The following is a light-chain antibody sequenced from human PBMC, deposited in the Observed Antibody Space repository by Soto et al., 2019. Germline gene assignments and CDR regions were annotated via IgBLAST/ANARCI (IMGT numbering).Light chain of an antibody. J-gene: IGLJ3*02. CDR1: SSNIGEGYD. Sequence: QSVLTQPPSVSGAPGQRVTISCTGSSSNIGEGYDVHWYQQLPGTAPKLLIYGNTNRPSGVPDRFSGSKSGNSASLAIAGLQGEDEADYYCQSYDSSLGGSRVFGGGTKLTVL. CDR2: GNT. CDR3: QSYDSSLGGSRV. V-gene: IGLV1-40*01.